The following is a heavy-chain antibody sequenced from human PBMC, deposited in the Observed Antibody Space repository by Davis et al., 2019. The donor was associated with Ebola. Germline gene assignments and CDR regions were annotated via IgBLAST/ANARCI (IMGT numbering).Heavy chain of an antibody. Sequence: PSETLSLTCTVSSGSISSGFHYWTWIRQSPGKGLEWIDHFFYSGSTTYNPSLRSRVTISLDTSKNQFSLDLTSVTAADTAVYYCARETLGLWYFDVWGRGTLVTVSS. J-gene: IGHJ2*01. CDR1: SGSISSGFHY. CDR3: ARETLGLWYFDV. D-gene: IGHD7-27*01. V-gene: IGHV4-61*01. CDR2: FFYSGST.